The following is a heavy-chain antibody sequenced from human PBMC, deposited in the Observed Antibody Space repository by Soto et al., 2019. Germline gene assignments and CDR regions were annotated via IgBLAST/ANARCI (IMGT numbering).Heavy chain of an antibody. CDR2: ISSSGSSI. CDR1: GFPLSNFE. J-gene: IGHJ6*02. CDR3: ARVLTVTAKWLSYYYYGMDV. V-gene: IGHV3-21*05. Sequence: GGSLRLSCAASGFPLSNFEMNWVRRAPGKGLEWIAYISSSGSSIFFADSVKGRFTISRDNAKNSLYLQMNSLRAEDTAVYYCARVLTVTAKWLSYYYYGMDVWGQGTTVTVYS. D-gene: IGHD2-21*02.